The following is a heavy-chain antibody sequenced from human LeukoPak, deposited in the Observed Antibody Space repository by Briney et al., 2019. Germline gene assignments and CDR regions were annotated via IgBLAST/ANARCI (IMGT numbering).Heavy chain of an antibody. Sequence: GGSLRLSCAASGFTFSSYGMNWVRQAPGKGLEWGSYISPSSSTIYYADSGKGRFTISRDNAKNSLYLQMNSLRAEDTAVYYCAREHTPFGSGCTAAYWGQGTLVTVSS. CDR2: ISPSSSTI. V-gene: IGHV3-48*01. CDR1: GFTFSSYG. J-gene: IGHJ4*02. CDR3: AREHTPFGSGCTAAY. D-gene: IGHD6-19*01.